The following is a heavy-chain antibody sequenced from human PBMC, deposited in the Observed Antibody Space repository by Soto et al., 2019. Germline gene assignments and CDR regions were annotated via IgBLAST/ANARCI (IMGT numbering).Heavy chain of an antibody. CDR1: GFAFNNFA. J-gene: IGHJ4*02. CDR3: ARGQGGFCTSGSCYFVY. V-gene: IGHV3-23*01. CDR2: ISGRGTST. Sequence: EAQFLESGGGLAQPGGTLRLSCAASGFAFNNFAMTWVRQAPGKGLEWVSGISGRGTSTYYADSVKGRFTISRDNSKSVVYLEMNSLRTEDTAVYYCARGQGGFCTSGSCYFVYWGQGSLVTVTS. D-gene: IGHD2-15*01.